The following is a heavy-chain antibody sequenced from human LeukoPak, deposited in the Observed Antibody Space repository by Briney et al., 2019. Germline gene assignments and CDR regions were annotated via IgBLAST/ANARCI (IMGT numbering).Heavy chain of an antibody. CDR3: ARGWELLNY. D-gene: IGHD4-23*01. CDR2: IHVSGNT. Sequence: SETLSLTCSVSGGSISSGNYYWNWIRQPGGKGLDWIGRIHVSGNTNLNPSLKSRVTISVDTSKNQFSLNLRSVTAADTAVYHCARGWELLNYWGRGTLVIVSS. CDR1: GGSISSGNYY. J-gene: IGHJ4*02. V-gene: IGHV4-61*02.